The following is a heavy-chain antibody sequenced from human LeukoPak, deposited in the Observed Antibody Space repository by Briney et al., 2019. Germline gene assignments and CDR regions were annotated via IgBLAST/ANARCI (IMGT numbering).Heavy chain of an antibody. CDR3: ARDSGGYDFWSGYYHYYYYYMDV. D-gene: IGHD3-3*01. J-gene: IGHJ6*03. Sequence: ASVKVSCKASGYTFTSYGISWVRRAPGQGLEWMGWISAYNGNTNYAQKLQGRVTMTTDTSTSTAYMELRSLRSDDTAVYYCARDSGGYDFWSGYYHYYYYYMDVWGKGTTVTVSS. CDR1: GYTFTSYG. V-gene: IGHV1-18*01. CDR2: ISAYNGNT.